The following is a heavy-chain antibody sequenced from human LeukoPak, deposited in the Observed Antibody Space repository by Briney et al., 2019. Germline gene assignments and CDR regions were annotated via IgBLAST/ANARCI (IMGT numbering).Heavy chain of an antibody. J-gene: IGHJ3*02. V-gene: IGHV4-59*08. D-gene: IGHD6-19*01. Sequence: PSETLSLTCTVSGGSISSYYWSWIRQPPGKGLEWIGYIYYSGSTNYNPSLKSRVTISVDTSKNQFSLKLSSVTAADTAVYYCASRIAVADDAFDIWGQGTMVTVSS. CDR1: GGSISSYY. CDR3: ASRIAVADDAFDI. CDR2: IYYSGST.